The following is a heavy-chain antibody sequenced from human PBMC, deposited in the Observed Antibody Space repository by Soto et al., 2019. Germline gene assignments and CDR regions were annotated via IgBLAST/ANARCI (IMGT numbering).Heavy chain of an antibody. D-gene: IGHD3-3*01. CDR1: GFTVSSFY. Sequence: EVQLVESGGGLVQPGGSLRLSCAASGFTVSSFYMTWVRQAPGKGLQWVAVISSGGSTYYADSVKGRVTISRDNSKNTLYLEMNSLRAEDTAVYYCARDTFGGAYDFLQGGQGTLVTVSS. CDR3: ARDTFGGAYDFLQ. V-gene: IGHV3-66*01. CDR2: ISSGGST. J-gene: IGHJ4*02.